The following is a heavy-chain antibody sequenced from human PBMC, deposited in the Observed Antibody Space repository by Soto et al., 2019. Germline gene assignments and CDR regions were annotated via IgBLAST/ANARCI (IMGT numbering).Heavy chain of an antibody. CDR2: IIPIFGTA. D-gene: IGHD6-6*01. V-gene: IGHV1-69*13. Sequence: GASVKVSCKASGGTFSSYAISWVRQAPGQGLEWMGGIIPIFGTANYAQKFQGRVTITADESTSTAYMELSSLRSEDTAVYYCARGRSSSLGSWFDPWGQGTLVTVSS. CDR3: ARGRSSSLGSWFDP. J-gene: IGHJ5*02. CDR1: GGTFSSYA.